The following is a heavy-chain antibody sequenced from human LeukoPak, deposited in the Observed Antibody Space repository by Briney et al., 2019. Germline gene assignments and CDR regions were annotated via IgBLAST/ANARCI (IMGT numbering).Heavy chain of an antibody. D-gene: IGHD3-22*01. CDR2: IYYSGST. CDR3: ARGNGYYYDSAYFDY. Sequence: SETLSLTCTVSGGSISSYYWSWIRQPPGKGLEWIGYIYYSGSTNYNPSLKSRVTISVDTSKNQFSLKLSSVTAADTAVYYCARGNGYYYDSAYFDYWGQGTLVTVSS. V-gene: IGHV4-59*01. CDR1: GGSISSYY. J-gene: IGHJ4*02.